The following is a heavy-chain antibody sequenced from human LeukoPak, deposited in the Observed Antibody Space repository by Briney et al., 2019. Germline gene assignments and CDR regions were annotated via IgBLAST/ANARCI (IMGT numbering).Heavy chain of an antibody. J-gene: IGHJ4*02. CDR2: ISANTGNP. CDR1: GYTFSSYA. V-gene: IGHV7-4-1*02. Sequence: ASVKVSCKASGYTFSSYAMNWVRQAPGQGLEWMGKISANTGNPTYAQGFTGRFVFSLDTSVSTAYLQISSLKAEDTAVYYCARDFLSVDIVATLDYWGQGTLVTVSS. D-gene: IGHD5-12*01. CDR3: ARDFLSVDIVATLDY.